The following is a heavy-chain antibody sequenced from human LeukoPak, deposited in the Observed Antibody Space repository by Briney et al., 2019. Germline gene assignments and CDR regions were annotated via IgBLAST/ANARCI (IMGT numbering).Heavy chain of an antibody. CDR1: GVTFSSYA. D-gene: IGHD3-9*01. CDR3: ARDGHTYYDILTGYYFFDY. CDR2: ISSSSSYI. J-gene: IGHJ4*02. Sequence: GGSLRLSCAASGVTFSSYAMSWVRQAPGKGLEWVSSISSSSSYIYYADSVKGRFTISRDNAKNSLYLQMNSLRAEDTAVYYCARDGHTYYDILTGYYFFDYWGQGTLVTVSS. V-gene: IGHV3-21*01.